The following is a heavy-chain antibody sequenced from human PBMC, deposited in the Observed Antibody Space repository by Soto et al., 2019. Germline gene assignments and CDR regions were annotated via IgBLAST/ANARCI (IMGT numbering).Heavy chain of an antibody. V-gene: IGHV3-21*01. J-gene: IGHJ4*02. D-gene: IGHD6-13*01. CDR2: ITSSSSST. CDR3: ARAFAGTSSSDY. Sequence: GESLKISCAASGFSFSSYSMIWVRQAPGEGLEWVSFITSSSSSTFYAASVQGRFTISRDNAKNSLYLQMNGLRAEDTAVYYCARAFAGTSSSDYWGQGTLVTVSS. CDR1: GFSFSSYS.